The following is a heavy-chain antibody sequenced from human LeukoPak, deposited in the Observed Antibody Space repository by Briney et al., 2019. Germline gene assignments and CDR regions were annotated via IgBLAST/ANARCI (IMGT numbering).Heavy chain of an antibody. CDR1: GYTFTGYY. V-gene: IGHV1-18*04. CDR3: ARGITMIVGGDFDY. J-gene: IGHJ4*02. D-gene: IGHD3-22*01. CDR2: ISAYNGNT. Sequence: ASVKVSCKASGYTFTGYYMHWVRQAPGQGLEWMGWISAYNGNTKYAQKLQGRVTMTTDTSTSTAYMELRSLRSDDTAVYYCARGITMIVGGDFDYWGQGTLVTVSS.